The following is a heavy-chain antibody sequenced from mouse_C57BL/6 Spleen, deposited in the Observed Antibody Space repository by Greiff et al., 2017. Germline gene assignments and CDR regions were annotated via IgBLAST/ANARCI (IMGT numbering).Heavy chain of an antibody. CDR1: GYTFTSYW. CDR3: ARRDSSYFDY. Sequence: QVQLQQPGAELVRPGSSVKLSCKASGYTFTSYWMDWVKQRPGQGLEWIGNIYPSDSETHYNQKFKDKATLTVDKSSSTAYMQLSSLTSEDSAVYYCARRDSSYFDYWGQGTTLTVSS. V-gene: IGHV1-61*01. D-gene: IGHD3-3*01. J-gene: IGHJ2*01. CDR2: IYPSDSET.